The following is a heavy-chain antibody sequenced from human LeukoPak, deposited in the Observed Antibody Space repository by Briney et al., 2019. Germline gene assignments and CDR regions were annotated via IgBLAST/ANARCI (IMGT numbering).Heavy chain of an antibody. Sequence: NPSETLSLTCTVSGGSISSTSYYWGWIRQPPGKGLEWIGSINYSGITYYNPSLKSRVTISVDTSKNQFSLKLSSVTAADTAVYDCARVDIVVVPSANFDCWGQGTLVTVSS. CDR2: INYSGIT. CDR1: GGSISSTSYY. CDR3: ARVDIVVVPSANFDC. V-gene: IGHV4-39*01. D-gene: IGHD2-2*01. J-gene: IGHJ4*02.